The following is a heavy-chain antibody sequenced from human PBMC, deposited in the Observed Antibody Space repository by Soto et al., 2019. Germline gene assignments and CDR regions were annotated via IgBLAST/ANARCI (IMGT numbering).Heavy chain of an antibody. Sequence: PGGSLRLSCEASGFNFRNFEMNWVRKAPGKGLEWISYISSSGITTYYADFAEGRFTISRDNAKESLYLHLNSLRVDDTAVYYCARYGTRADWWGLGTQVTVSS. CDR1: GFNFRNFE. CDR3: ARYGTRADW. J-gene: IGHJ4*02. D-gene: IGHD1-1*01. CDR2: ISSSGITT. V-gene: IGHV3-48*03.